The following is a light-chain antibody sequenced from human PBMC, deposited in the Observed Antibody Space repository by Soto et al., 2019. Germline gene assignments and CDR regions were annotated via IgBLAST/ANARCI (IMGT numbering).Light chain of an antibody. Sequence: EIVMTHSPAPLSVSPGERATLSCRASQSVSSNLAWYQQKPGQAPRLLIYGASTSATGIPARFSGSGSGTEFTLTISSLQSEDFAVYYCQQYNNWPPYTFGQGTKRDIK. J-gene: IGKJ2*01. CDR3: QQYNNWPPYT. V-gene: IGKV3-15*01. CDR1: QSVSSN. CDR2: GAS.